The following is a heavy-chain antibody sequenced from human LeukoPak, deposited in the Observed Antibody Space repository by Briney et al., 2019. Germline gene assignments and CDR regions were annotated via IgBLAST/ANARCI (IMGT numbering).Heavy chain of an antibody. V-gene: IGHV3-7*01. Sequence: GGSLRLSCAASGFTFTSYWMSWVRQAPGKGLEWVANIKQDGSEKYYVDSVKGRFTISRDNAKNSLYLQMNSLRAEDTAVYHCARDPYGGNQGFWNYWGQGTLVTVSS. CDR3: ARDPYGGNQGFWNY. CDR2: IKQDGSEK. J-gene: IGHJ4*02. D-gene: IGHD4-23*01. CDR1: GFTFTSYW.